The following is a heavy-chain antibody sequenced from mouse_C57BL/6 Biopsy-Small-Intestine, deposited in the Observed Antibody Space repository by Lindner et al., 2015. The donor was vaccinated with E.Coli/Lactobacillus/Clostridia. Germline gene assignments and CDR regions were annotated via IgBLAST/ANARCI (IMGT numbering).Heavy chain of an antibody. CDR1: GGTFSGYG. Sequence: SVKVSCKASGGTFSGYGITWVRQAPGQGLEWMGRINPLRGNAVYARKFQGRVAITADSSTTTGYMELSSLKSEDTAVYYCARIYMRDWNDDAFDIWGQGTMVTVSS. CDR3: ARIYMRDWNDDAFDI. CDR2: INPLRGNA. V-gene: IGHV1-81*01. J-gene: IGHJ3*01. D-gene: IGHD1-3*01.